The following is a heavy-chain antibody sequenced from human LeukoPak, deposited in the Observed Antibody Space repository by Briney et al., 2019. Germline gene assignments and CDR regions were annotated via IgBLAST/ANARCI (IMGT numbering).Heavy chain of an antibody. CDR2: IYHSGST. CDR3: ARHEQQLGPYYYYYMDV. CDR1: GGSISSSNW. V-gene: IGHV4-4*02. J-gene: IGHJ6*03. D-gene: IGHD6-13*01. Sequence: SGTLSLTCAVSGGSISSSNWWSWVRQPPGKGLEWIGEIYHSGSTNYNPSLKSRVTISVDKSKNQFSLKLSSVTAADTAVYYCARHEQQLGPYYYYYMDVWGKGTTVTVSS.